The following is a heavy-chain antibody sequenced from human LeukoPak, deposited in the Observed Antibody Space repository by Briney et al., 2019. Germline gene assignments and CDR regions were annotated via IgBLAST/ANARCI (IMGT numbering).Heavy chain of an antibody. CDR3: ARDPPLQVIDY. D-gene: IGHD4-11*01. CDR2: ISSSSSYI. J-gene: IGHJ4*02. V-gene: IGHV3-21*01. CDR1: GFTFSSYS. Sequence: GGSLRLSCAASGFTFSSYSMNWVRQAPGKGLEWVSSISSSSSYIYYADSVKGRFTISRDNAKNSLYLQMNSLRAEDTAVYYCARDPPLQVIDYWGQGTLVTVSS.